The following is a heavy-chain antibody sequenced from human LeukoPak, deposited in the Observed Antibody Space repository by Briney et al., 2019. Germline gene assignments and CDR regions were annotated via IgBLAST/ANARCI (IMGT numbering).Heavy chain of an antibody. V-gene: IGHV3-30*14. D-gene: IGHD3-22*01. J-gene: IGHJ4*02. Sequence: GGSLRLSCAASGFSFSTYAMHWVRQAPGKGLEWVAVISYDGYNKYYADSVKGRFTISRDNSKNTLYLQMNSLRAEDTAVYYCASISWPEVINWGQGTLVTVSS. CDR3: ASISWPEVIN. CDR1: GFSFSTYA. CDR2: ISYDGYNK.